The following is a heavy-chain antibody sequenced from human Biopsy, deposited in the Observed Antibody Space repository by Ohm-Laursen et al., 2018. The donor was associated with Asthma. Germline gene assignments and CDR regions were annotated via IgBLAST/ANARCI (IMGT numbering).Heavy chain of an antibody. CDR3: SREEPTSGWYQGSILR. Sequence: SLRLSCTASGFTFSSFGMHWVRQAPGKGLEWVACISYDGSNKYYADSVKGRSTISRDNSKNTLYLQMNSLRAEDTAVYYCSREEPTSGWYQGSILRWGQGTLVAVSS. CDR2: ISYDGSNK. CDR1: GFTFSSFG. V-gene: IGHV3-30*03. J-gene: IGHJ4*02. D-gene: IGHD6-19*01.